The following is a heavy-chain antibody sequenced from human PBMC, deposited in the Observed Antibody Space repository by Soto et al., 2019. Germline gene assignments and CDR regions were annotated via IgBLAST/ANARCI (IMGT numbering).Heavy chain of an antibody. CDR2: GYHSVSI. CDR3: ARAFAGFGAYWYFDL. Sequence: SETLSLTXTVSGGSITDYYWSWIRQPPGKALEWIGYGYHSVSIHYNPSLKTRVTISVDTSENQFSLRLSSATAADTAVYYCARAFAGFGAYWYFDLWGRGTLVTVS. CDR1: GGSITDYY. D-gene: IGHD3-16*01. V-gene: IGHV4-59*01. J-gene: IGHJ2*01.